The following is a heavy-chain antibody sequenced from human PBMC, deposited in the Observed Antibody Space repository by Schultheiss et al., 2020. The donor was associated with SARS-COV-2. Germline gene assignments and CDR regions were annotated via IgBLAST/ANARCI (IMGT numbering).Heavy chain of an antibody. V-gene: IGHV4-34*01. CDR3: ARAMVRGVIIG. D-gene: IGHD3-10*01. Sequence: SETLSLTCAVYGGSFSNYHWSWIRQSPGKGLEWIGEINHSGSTNYNPSLKSRVTISVDTSKNQFSLKLSSVTAADTAVYYCARAMVRGVIIGWGQGTLVTVSS. J-gene: IGHJ4*02. CDR2: INHSGST. CDR1: GGSFSNYH.